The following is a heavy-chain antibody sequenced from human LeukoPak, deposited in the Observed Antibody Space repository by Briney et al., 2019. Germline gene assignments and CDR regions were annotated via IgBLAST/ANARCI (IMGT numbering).Heavy chain of an antibody. CDR2: ISGSGGST. V-gene: IGHV3-23*01. Sequence: SGGSLRLSCAASGFTFSDYYMSWIRQAPGKGLEWVSAISGSGGSTYYADSVKGRFTSSRDNSKNTLYLQMNSLRAEDTAVYYCAKGSPGYYGSGSYFDYWGQGTLVTVSS. CDR1: GFTFSDYY. D-gene: IGHD3-10*01. CDR3: AKGSPGYYGSGSYFDY. J-gene: IGHJ4*02.